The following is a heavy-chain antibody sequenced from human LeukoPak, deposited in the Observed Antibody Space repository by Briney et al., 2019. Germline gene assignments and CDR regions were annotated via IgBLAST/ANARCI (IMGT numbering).Heavy chain of an antibody. CDR2: IIPIFGTA. V-gene: IGHV1-69*01. Sequence: GSSVKVSCKASGGTFSSYAISWVRQAPGQGLEWMGGIIPIFGTANYAQKFQGRVTITADESTSTAYMELSSLRSEGTAVYYCARGPVEMATITGPLDYFDYWGQGTLVTVSS. J-gene: IGHJ4*02. CDR3: ARGPVEMATITGPLDYFDY. D-gene: IGHD5-24*01. CDR1: GGTFSSYA.